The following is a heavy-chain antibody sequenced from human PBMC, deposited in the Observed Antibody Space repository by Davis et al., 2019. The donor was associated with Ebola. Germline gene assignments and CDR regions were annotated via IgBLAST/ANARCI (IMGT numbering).Heavy chain of an antibody. V-gene: IGHV3-23*01. CDR2: ISGSGGST. J-gene: IGHJ6*04. CDR3: ARVFVPRVSVGYYYGMDV. CDR1: GFTFSSYA. D-gene: IGHD3-3*01. Sequence: GESLKISCAASGFTFSSYAMSWVRQAPGKGLEWVSAISGSGGSTYYADSVKGRFTISRDNSKNTLYLQMNSLRAEDTAVYYCARVFVPRVSVGYYYGMDVWGKGTTVTVSS.